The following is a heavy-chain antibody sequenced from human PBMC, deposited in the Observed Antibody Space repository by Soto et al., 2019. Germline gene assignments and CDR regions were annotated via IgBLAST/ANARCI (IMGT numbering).Heavy chain of an antibody. D-gene: IGHD1-7*01. CDR1: SDSISTNNY. V-gene: IGHV4-4*02. CDR2: IYHNGNT. CDR3: ARNYDGLNAFDI. J-gene: IGHJ3*02. Sequence: PSETLSLTCTVSSDSISTNNYWSWVRQPPGKGLEWIGEIYHNGNTNYNPSLKSRVTISADKSKNQFALKLTSVTAADTAMYYCARNYDGLNAFDIWGQGTMVT.